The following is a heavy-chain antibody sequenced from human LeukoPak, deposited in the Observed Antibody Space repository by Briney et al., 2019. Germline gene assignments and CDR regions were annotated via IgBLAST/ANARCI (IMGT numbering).Heavy chain of an antibody. CDR1: GFTFRHYY. V-gene: IGHV3-11*04. D-gene: IGHD3-10*01. Sequence: GGSLRLSCAASGFTFRHYYMTWIRQAPGKGLEWVSYIGSSGSTIYYADSEKGRFTISRDNAKISLYLQMNSLSAEDTAVYYCAREQTYYYGSESYSRYYYMDVWGKGTTVTVSS. J-gene: IGHJ6*03. CDR3: AREQTYYYGSESYSRYYYMDV. CDR2: IGSSGSTI.